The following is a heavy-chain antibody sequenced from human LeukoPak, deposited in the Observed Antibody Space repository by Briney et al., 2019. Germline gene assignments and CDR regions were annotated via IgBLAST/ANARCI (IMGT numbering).Heavy chain of an antibody. V-gene: IGHV1-69*05. CDR1: GGTFSSYA. J-gene: IGHJ6*02. CDR2: IIPIFGTA. D-gene: IGHD4-23*01. Sequence: SVKVSCKASGGTFSSYAISWVRQAPGQGLEWMGGIIPIFGTANYAQKFQGRVTITTDESTSTAYMELSSLRSEDTAVYYCARDGTYGGNSYYYYGMDVWGQGTTVTVSS. CDR3: ARDGTYGGNSYYYYGMDV.